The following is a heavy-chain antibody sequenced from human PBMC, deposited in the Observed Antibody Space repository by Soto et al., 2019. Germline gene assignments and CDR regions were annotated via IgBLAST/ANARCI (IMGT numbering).Heavy chain of an antibody. J-gene: IGHJ6*02. V-gene: IGHV1-18*01. D-gene: IGHD3-3*01. CDR3: GRGDPIFGVANGVDA. Sequence: XSVKVSCKASVYIFSNYGITWVRQAPGQGLEWLGWISAYNHNTDSAQRLQGRVTFTTDTSTSTAYMELRGLTSDDTGVYYCGRGDPIFGVANGVDAWGQGTTATVSS. CDR2: ISAYNHNT. CDR1: VYIFSNYG.